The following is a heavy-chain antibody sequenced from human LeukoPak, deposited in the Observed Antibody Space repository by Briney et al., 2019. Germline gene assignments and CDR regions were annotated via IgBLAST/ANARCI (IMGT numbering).Heavy chain of an antibody. J-gene: IGHJ6*03. V-gene: IGHV1-46*01. CDR3: ARARAYYYDSSGYPGYYYYYYMDV. CDR2: INPSGGST. D-gene: IGHD3-22*01. Sequence: ASVKVSCKASGYTFTSYYMHWVRQAPGQGLEWMGIINPSGGSTSYAQKFQGRVTMTRDTSTSTVYMELSSLRSEDTAVYYCARARAYYYDSSGYPGYYYYYYMDVWGKGTTVTVSS. CDR1: GYTFTSYY.